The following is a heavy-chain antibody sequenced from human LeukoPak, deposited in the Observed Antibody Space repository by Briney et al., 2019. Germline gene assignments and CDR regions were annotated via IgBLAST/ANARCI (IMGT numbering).Heavy chain of an antibody. D-gene: IGHD6-13*01. Sequence: HPGGSLRLSCAASGFNFSSHWMSWIRQAPGKGLEWVANINKDGGEIFYADSVKGRFTIFRDNAKNALYLQMSSLRGEDTALYYCATDRRAASAPDYWGQGTLVTVSS. V-gene: IGHV3-7*01. CDR1: GFNFSSHW. CDR3: ATDRRAASAPDY. J-gene: IGHJ4*02. CDR2: INKDGGEI.